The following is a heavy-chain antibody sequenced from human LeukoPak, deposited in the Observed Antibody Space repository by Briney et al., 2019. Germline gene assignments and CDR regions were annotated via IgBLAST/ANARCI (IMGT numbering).Heavy chain of an antibody. CDR3: ARGGGRDYYYDSGGPLYDY. J-gene: IGHJ4*02. V-gene: IGHV1-18*01. D-gene: IGHD3-22*01. Sequence: ASVKDSCKASNYTFTSYGISWVRQAPGQGLEWMGWISAYNGNTNYAQKLQGRDTMTTETSTSTVYMELRSLRSDDTAVYYCARGGGRDYYYDSGGPLYDYWGQGTLVTVYS. CDR1: NYTFTSYG. CDR2: ISAYNGNT.